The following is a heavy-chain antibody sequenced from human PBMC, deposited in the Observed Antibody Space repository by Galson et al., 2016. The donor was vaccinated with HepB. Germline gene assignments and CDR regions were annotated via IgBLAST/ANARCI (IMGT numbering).Heavy chain of an antibody. V-gene: IGHV1-18*01. D-gene: IGHD5-12*01. CDR2: ISGYNGNT. CDR3: ARVATIDNWYFDL. J-gene: IGHJ2*01. Sequence: SVKVSCKASNYNFRRYGISWVRQAPGQGLEWMGWISGYNGNTNYAQKFQGRVTMTTDTSTSKADMEVRSLRSDDTAVYFCARVATIDNWYFDLWGRGTLIIVSS. CDR1: NYNFRRYG.